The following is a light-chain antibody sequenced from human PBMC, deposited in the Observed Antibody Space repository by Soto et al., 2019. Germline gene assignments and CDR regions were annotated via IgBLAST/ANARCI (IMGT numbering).Light chain of an antibody. J-gene: IGKJ1*01. CDR3: QLYNSYSEA. Sequence: DIQITQSPSTLSPSVGDRVTITCRASKTIRSWLACSQQKPGKAPTLLIYKASTLKSVVPSRFSRCVTLTEFTLPISTLQSDDFATYFCQLYNSYSEALGQGTKVDSK. V-gene: IGKV1-5*03. CDR2: KAS. CDR1: KTIRSW.